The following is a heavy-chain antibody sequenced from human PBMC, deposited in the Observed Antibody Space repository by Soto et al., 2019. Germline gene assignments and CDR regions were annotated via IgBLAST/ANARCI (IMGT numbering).Heavy chain of an antibody. V-gene: IGHV4-39*01. J-gene: IGHJ6*02. Sequence: PSETLSLTCTVSGGSISRSTYYWGWILQPPGKGLDWIGSIYYSGSTYYNPSLKSRVTISVDTSNNQFSLKLSSVTAADTAVYYCARHIPSGYSHGYHYYYGMDVWGQGTMVRVSS. D-gene: IGHD5-18*01. CDR2: IYYSGST. CDR1: GGSISRSTYY. CDR3: ARHIPSGYSHGYHYYYGMDV.